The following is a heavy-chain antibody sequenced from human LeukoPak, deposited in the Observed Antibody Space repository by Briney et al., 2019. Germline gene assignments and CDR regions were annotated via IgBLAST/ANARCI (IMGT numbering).Heavy chain of an antibody. D-gene: IGHD6-19*01. CDR2: ISSSSSYI. J-gene: IGHJ4*02. CDR3: ARDPPQFLAVPEY. Sequence: GGSLRLSCAASGFTFSSYSMNWVRQAPGKGLEWVSSISSSSSYIYYADSVKGRFTISRDNAKNSLYLQMNSLRAEDTAVYYCARDPPQFLAVPEYWGQGTLVTVSS. V-gene: IGHV3-21*01. CDR1: GFTFSSYS.